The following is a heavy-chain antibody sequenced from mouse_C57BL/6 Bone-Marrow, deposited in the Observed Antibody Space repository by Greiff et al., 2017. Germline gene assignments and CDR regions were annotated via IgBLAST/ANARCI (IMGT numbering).Heavy chain of an antibody. D-gene: IGHD1-1*01. V-gene: IGHV5-12*01. Sequence: EVQLVESGGGLVQPGGSLKLSCAASGFTFSDYYMYWVRQTPEKRLEWVAYISNGGGSTYYPDTVKGRFTISRDNAKNTLYLQMSRLKSEDTAMYYCARGVCDDGSSYPYWYFDVWGTGTTVTVSS. CDR2: ISNGGGST. J-gene: IGHJ1*03. CDR3: ARGVCDDGSSYPYWYFDV. CDR1: GFTFSDYY.